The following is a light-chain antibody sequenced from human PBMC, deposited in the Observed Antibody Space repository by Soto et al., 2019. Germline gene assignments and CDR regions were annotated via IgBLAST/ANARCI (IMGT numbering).Light chain of an antibody. V-gene: IGKV1-6*01. CDR3: LQDYNFRT. CDR1: QGIRND. J-gene: IGKJ1*01. CDR2: AAS. Sequence: AIQMTQSPSSLSASVGDRVTITCRASQGIRNDLQRFQQKPGKSPRTLIYAASHLQKGVQTRFSGGGSGTDFSLPISSPQPEDFATYYCLQDYNFRTFGQGTKVDIK.